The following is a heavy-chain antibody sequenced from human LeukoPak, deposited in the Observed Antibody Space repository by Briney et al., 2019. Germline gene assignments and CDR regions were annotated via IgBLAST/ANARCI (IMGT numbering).Heavy chain of an antibody. CDR1: GGSISSGDYY. V-gene: IGHV4-30-4*08. Sequence: SETLSLTCTVSGGSISSGDYYWSWIRQPPGKGLEWIGYIYYSGSTYYNPSLKSRVTISVDTSKNQFSLKLSSVTAADTAVYYCAPYCSSTSCYWGHWGQGTLVTVSS. CDR2: IYYSGST. CDR3: APYCSSTSCYWGH. D-gene: IGHD2-2*01. J-gene: IGHJ4*02.